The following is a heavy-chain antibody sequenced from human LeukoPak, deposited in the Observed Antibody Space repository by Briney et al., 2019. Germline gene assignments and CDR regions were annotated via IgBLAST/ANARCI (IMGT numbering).Heavy chain of an antibody. CDR1: GFTFSSYA. D-gene: IGHD2-15*01. V-gene: IGHV3-23*01. CDR3: AKAPGYCSGGSCYSHPRNWFDP. Sequence: PGGSLRLSCAASGFTFSSYAMSWVRQAPGKGLEWVSAISGSGGSTYYADSVKGRFTISRDSSKNTLYLQMNSLRAEDTAVYYCAKAPGYCSGGSCYSHPRNWFDPWGQGTLVTVSS. J-gene: IGHJ5*02. CDR2: ISGSGGST.